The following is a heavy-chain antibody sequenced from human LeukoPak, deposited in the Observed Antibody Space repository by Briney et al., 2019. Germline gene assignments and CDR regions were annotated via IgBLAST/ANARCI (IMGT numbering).Heavy chain of an antibody. J-gene: IGHJ5*02. CDR3: TRRYCSGGSCYYNWFDP. Sequence: GGSLKLSCAASGFTFSGSAMHWVRHASGKGLEWVGRIRSKANSYATAYAASVKGRFTISRDDSKNTAYLQMNSLKTEDTAVYYCTRRYCSGGSCYYNWFDPWGQGTLVTVSS. CDR2: IRSKANSYAT. V-gene: IGHV3-73*01. CDR1: GFTFSGSA. D-gene: IGHD2-15*01.